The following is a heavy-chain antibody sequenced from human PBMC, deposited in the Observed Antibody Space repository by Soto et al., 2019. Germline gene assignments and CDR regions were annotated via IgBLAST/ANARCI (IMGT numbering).Heavy chain of an antibody. V-gene: IGHV1-24*01. CDR3: ATRGTRWLQSPFDY. CDR1: GYTLTDLA. D-gene: IGHD1-1*01. J-gene: IGHJ4*02. CDR2: FDPEDGET. Sequence: QVQVVQSGAEVKKPGASVKVSCKVSGYTLTDLAMHWVRQAPGKGLEWVGGFDPEDGETIYAQKFQGRVTMTEDTSTDTAYMELSSLRSEDTAVYYCATRGTRWLQSPFDYWGQGTLVPVSS.